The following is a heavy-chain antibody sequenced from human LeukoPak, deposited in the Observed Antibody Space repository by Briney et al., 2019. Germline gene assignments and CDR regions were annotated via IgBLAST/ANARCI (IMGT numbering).Heavy chain of an antibody. D-gene: IGHD2-2*02. Sequence: ASVKVSCKASGYTFTSYAMHWVRQAPGQRLEWMGWINAGNGNTKYSQKFQGRVTITRDTSASTAYMELSSLRSEDTAVYYCARDRAYCSSTSCYKGWDHWGQGTLVTVSS. CDR1: GYTFTSYA. CDR3: ARDRAYCSSTSCYKGWDH. J-gene: IGHJ4*02. V-gene: IGHV1-3*01. CDR2: INAGNGNT.